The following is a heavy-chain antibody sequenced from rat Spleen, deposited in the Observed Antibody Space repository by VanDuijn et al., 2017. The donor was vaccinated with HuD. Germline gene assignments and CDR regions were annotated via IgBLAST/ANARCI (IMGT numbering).Heavy chain of an antibody. CDR2: MKYDGDT. Sequence: QVQLKESGPGLVQPSQTLSLTCTVSGISLMDYSIHWVRQPPGKGLEWMGRMKYDGDTYYNSALKSRLSISRDASKSQVFLKLNILQTEDTAIYYCTREGMGITPLYFDYWGQGVMVTVSS. V-gene: IGHV2S30*01. D-gene: IGHD1-9*01. CDR3: TREGMGITPLYFDY. J-gene: IGHJ2*01. CDR1: GISLMDYS.